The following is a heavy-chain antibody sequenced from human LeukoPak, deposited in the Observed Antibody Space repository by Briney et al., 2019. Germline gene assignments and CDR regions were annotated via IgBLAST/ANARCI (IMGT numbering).Heavy chain of an antibody. D-gene: IGHD2-21*02. CDR1: GGTFSSYA. J-gene: IGHJ4*02. CDR2: IIPIFGTA. Sequence: ATVKVSCKASGGTFSSYAISWVRQAPGQGLEWMGGIIPIFGTANYAQKFQGRVTITADESTSTAYMELSSLRSEDTAVYYCARDLGDPNGYWGQGTLVTVSS. V-gene: IGHV1-69*13. CDR3: ARDLGDPNGY.